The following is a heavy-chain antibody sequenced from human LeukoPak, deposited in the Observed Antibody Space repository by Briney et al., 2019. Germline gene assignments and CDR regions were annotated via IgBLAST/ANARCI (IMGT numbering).Heavy chain of an antibody. D-gene: IGHD6-19*01. J-gene: IGHJ5*02. V-gene: IGHV4-38-2*02. Sequence: SETLSLTCTVSGYSISSGYYWGWIRQPPGKGLEWIGSIYHSGSTYYNPSLKSRVTISVDTSKNQFSLKLSSVTAADTAVYYCARDLIAVAGFTWFDPWGQGTLVTVSS. CDR1: GYSISSGYY. CDR2: IYHSGST. CDR3: ARDLIAVAGFTWFDP.